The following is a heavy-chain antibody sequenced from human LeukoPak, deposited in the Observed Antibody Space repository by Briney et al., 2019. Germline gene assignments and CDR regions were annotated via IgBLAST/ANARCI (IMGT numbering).Heavy chain of an antibody. CDR3: ARVSSALGYFDY. Sequence: PSETLSLTCTVSGGSISSYYWSWIRQPPGKGLEWIEYIYYSGSTNYNPSLKSRVTISVDTSKNQFSLKLSSVTAADTAVYYCARVSSALGYFDYWGQGTLVTVSS. D-gene: IGHD3-22*01. J-gene: IGHJ4*02. CDR2: IYYSGST. CDR1: GGSISSYY. V-gene: IGHV4-59*01.